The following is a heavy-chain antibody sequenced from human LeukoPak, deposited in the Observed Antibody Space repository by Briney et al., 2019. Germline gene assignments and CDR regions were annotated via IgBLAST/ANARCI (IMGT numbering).Heavy chain of an antibody. D-gene: IGHD2-2*01. Sequence: GGSLRLSCAASGFTFSNYAMSWVRQAPGKGLEWVSAISGSGGTTYYADSVKGRFTISRDNSKNTLYLQMNSLRAGDTAIYYCAKEWAAAYFDYWGQGTLVTVSS. CDR2: ISGSGGTT. CDR1: GFTFSNYA. J-gene: IGHJ4*02. V-gene: IGHV3-23*01. CDR3: AKEWAAAYFDY.